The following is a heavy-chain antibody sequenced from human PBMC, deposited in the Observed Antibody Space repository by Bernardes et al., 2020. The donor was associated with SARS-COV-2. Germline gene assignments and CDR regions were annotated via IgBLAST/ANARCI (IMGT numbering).Heavy chain of an antibody. Sequence: GSLRLSCAASGFTFSSYSMNWVRQAPGKGLEWVSSISSSSSYIYYADSVKGRFTISRDNAKNSLYLQMNSLRAEDTAVYYCARDNFMGTEYSSSPLGMDVWGQGTTVTVSS. V-gene: IGHV3-21*01. D-gene: IGHD6-13*01. CDR3: ARDNFMGTEYSSSPLGMDV. J-gene: IGHJ6*02. CDR1: GFTFSSYS. CDR2: ISSSSSYI.